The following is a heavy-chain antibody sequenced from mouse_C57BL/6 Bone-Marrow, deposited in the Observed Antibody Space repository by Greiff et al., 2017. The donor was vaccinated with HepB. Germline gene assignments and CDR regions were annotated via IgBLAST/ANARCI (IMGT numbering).Heavy chain of an antibody. CDR3: ASPDVYSFDY. Sequence: QVQLQQPGAELVRPGTSVKLSCKASGYTFTSYWMHWVKQRPGQGLEWIGVIDPSDSYTNYNQKFKGKATLTVDTSSSTAYMQLSSLTSEDSAVYYCASPDVYSFDYWGQGTTLTVSS. CDR2: IDPSDSYT. D-gene: IGHD2-3*01. J-gene: IGHJ2*01. CDR1: GYTFTSYW. V-gene: IGHV1-59*01.